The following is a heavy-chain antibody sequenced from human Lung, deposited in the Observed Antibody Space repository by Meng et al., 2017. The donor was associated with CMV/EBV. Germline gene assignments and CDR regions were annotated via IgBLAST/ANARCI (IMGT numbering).Heavy chain of an antibody. J-gene: IGHJ4*02. V-gene: IGHV1-18*01. CDR2: ISAYNGNT. CDR1: GYTFTNYG. D-gene: IGHD1-1*01. CDR3: ARDRATRAYYFDY. Sequence: ASVKVSXKASGYTFTNYGTSWVRQAPGQGLEWMGWISAYNGNTNYAQNLQGRVTMTTDTSTNTAYMELRSLRSDDTAIYFCARDRATRAYYFDYWGQGTLVTVSS.